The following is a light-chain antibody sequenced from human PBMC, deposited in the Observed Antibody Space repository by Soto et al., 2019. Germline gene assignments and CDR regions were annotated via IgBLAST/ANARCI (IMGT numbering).Light chain of an antibody. J-gene: IGKJ2*01. CDR3: QQSYSMPYA. V-gene: IGKV1-5*03. Sequence: DIQMTQSPSTLSASVGDRVTITCRASQSISTWLAWYQQEPGKAPKLLIHKASSLQSGVPSRFSGSGSGTDFTLTISSLHPDDFATYFCQQSYSMPYAFGPGTKVEIK. CDR2: KAS. CDR1: QSISTW.